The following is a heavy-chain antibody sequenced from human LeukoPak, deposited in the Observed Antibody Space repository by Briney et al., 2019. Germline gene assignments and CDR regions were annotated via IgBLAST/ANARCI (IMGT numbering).Heavy chain of an antibody. J-gene: IGHJ4*02. CDR2: FDPEDGET. Sequence: ASVKVSCKVSAYTLTELSMHWVRQAPGKGLEWMGGFDPEDGETIYAQKFQGRVTMTEDTSTDTAYMELSSLRSEDTAVYYCATVVQQLVLALDYWGQGTLVTVSS. V-gene: IGHV1-24*01. D-gene: IGHD6-13*01. CDR3: ATVVQQLVLALDY. CDR1: AYTLTELS.